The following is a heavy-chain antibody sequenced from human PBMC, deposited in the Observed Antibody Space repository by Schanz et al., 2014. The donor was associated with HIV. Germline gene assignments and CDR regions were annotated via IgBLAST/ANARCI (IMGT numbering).Heavy chain of an antibody. J-gene: IGHJ4*02. Sequence: VQLVESGGGLVKPGGSLRLSCAASGFMFSDHYMDWVRQAPGKGLEWVGRIGNEPNGYTAEYAASVKDRFTISRDDSRNSLYLQRSSLKTADTAVYYCARSYYFDKGYYFDYWGQGNLVTVSS. CDR3: ARSYYFDKGYYFDY. CDR2: IGNEPNGYTA. D-gene: IGHD3-22*01. CDR1: GFMFSDHY. V-gene: IGHV3-72*01.